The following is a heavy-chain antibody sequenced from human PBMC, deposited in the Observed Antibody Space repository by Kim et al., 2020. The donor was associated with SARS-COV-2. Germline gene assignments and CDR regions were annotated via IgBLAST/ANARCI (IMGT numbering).Heavy chain of an antibody. CDR3: AREDCSSTSCLYYYYGM. V-gene: IGHV3-30*04. D-gene: IGHD2-2*01. J-gene: IGHJ6*01. CDR2: ISYDGSNK. Sequence: GGSLRLSCAASGFTFSSYAMHWVRQAPGKGLEWVAVISYDGSNKYYADSVKGRFTISRDNSKNTLYLQMNSLRAEDTAVYYCAREDCSSTSCLYYYYGM. CDR1: GFTFSSYA.